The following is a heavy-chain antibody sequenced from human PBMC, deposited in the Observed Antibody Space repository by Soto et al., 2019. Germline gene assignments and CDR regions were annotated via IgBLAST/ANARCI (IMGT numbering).Heavy chain of an antibody. Sequence: QVQLQQWGAGLLKPSETLSLTCAVYGGSFSGYYWSWIRQPPGKGLEWIGEINHSGSTNYNPSLKSRVTTSVDTSKHQFSLKLSSVTAADTAVYYCARVVAVAGTGSDYYYGMDVWGQGTTVTVSS. CDR3: ARVVAVAGTGSDYYYGMDV. D-gene: IGHD6-19*01. CDR2: INHSGST. CDR1: GGSFSGYY. V-gene: IGHV4-34*01. J-gene: IGHJ6*02.